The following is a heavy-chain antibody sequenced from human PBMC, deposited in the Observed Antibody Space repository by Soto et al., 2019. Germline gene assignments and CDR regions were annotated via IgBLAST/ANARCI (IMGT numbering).Heavy chain of an antibody. V-gene: IGHV5-51*01. CDR2: IYPGDSDT. D-gene: IGHD1-1*01. CDR1: GYSFTNYW. J-gene: IGHJ3*01. CDR3: AKIERNTTRAHHAFEV. Sequence: GESLKISCKGSGYSFTNYWIGWVRQMPGKGLEWVGIIYPGDSDTRYSPSFQGQVTISADNSITTAYLQWRSLKASDTAMFYCAKIERNTTRAHHAFEVWGKGTMVPVSS.